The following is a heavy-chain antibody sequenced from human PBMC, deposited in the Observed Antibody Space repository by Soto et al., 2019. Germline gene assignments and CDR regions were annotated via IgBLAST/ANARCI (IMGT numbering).Heavy chain of an antibody. J-gene: IGHJ6*03. V-gene: IGHV4-34*01. Sequence: QVHLEQWGAGLLNLSETLSLTCAVYGGSLSGYYWSWVRQSPGKGLEWIGEINHSGTANYNPSLKTRATISADASKHQFSLRLTSVTAADSATYYCASYHFLDLWTGSRHYMDVWSRGTPVTVS. CDR3: ASYHFLDLWTGSRHYMDV. CDR1: GGSLSGYY. CDR2: INHSGTA. D-gene: IGHD3-9*01.